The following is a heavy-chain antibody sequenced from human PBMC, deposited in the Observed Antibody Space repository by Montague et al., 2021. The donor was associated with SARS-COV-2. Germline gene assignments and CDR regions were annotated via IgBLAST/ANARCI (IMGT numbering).Heavy chain of an antibody. Sequence: SETLSLTCTVSGGTISRYYWSWIRQPPGKGLEWIGYIYYSGSTNYNPSLKSRVTISVDTSKNQFSLKLSSVTAADTTVYYCARGFDYWGQGTLVTVSS. CDR2: IYYSGST. J-gene: IGHJ4*02. CDR1: GGTISRYY. V-gene: IGHV4-59*01. CDR3: ARGFDY.